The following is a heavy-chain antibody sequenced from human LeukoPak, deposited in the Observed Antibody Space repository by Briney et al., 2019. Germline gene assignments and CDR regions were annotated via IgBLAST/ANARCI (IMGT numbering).Heavy chain of an antibody. Sequence: SETLSLTFTVPGGFLTNYYWDLIRQPPGKGPQWDGYIFSSGSTNYNPSLKSRVTISVDTSRNQFSLKVTSVTAADTAVYYCARAGRWEGRPHAFDIWGQGTMVTVSS. V-gene: IGHV4-59*01. CDR2: IFSSGST. CDR1: GGFLTNYY. J-gene: IGHJ3*02. D-gene: IGHD1-26*01. CDR3: ARAGRWEGRPHAFDI.